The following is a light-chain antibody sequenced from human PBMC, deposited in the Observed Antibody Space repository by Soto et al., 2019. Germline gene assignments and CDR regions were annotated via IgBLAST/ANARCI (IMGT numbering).Light chain of an antibody. V-gene: IGKV3-11*01. J-gene: IGKJ5*01. CDR3: QQRRNWPLIA. Sequence: PGERATLSCRASQSVSSSLAWYQQKPGQAPRLLIYDASNRATGIPARFSGSGSGTDFTLTISSLESEDFAVYYCQQRRNWPLIAFGQGTRLEI. CDR1: QSVSSS. CDR2: DAS.